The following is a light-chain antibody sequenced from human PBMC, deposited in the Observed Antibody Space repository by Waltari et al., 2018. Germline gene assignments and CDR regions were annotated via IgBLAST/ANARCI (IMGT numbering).Light chain of an antibody. Sequence: QSVLTQPPSVSAPPGQRVTIPRPRATSDIGNHTVSVYRQFPGTAPKLLIYENSERPSGIPGRFSGSKSGTSATLDITGLQAGDEADYYCGTWDSSLSGAVFGGGTHLTVL. CDR2: ENS. V-gene: IGLV1-51*02. CDR3: GTWDSSLSGAV. CDR1: TSDIGNHT. J-gene: IGLJ7*01.